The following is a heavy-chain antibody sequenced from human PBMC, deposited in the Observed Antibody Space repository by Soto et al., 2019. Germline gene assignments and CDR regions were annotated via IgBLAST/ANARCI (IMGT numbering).Heavy chain of an antibody. Sequence: SLRASCAESGFRLSRYSVKWLVQAAGKGLEWVSYISSSSSTIYYADSVKGRFTISRDNAKNSLYLQMNSLRDDDTAVYYCARPYEGVVYDPFDIWGQGTMVTVSS. J-gene: IGHJ3*02. D-gene: IGHD2-21*01. CDR2: ISSSSSTI. CDR1: GFRLSRYS. CDR3: ARPYEGVVYDPFDI. V-gene: IGHV3-48*02.